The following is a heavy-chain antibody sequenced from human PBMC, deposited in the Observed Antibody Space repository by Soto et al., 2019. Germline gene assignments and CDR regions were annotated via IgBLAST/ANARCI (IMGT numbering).Heavy chain of an antibody. V-gene: IGHV4-61*01. J-gene: IGHJ1*01. D-gene: IGHD3-22*01. Sequence: PSETLSLTCTVSGASVSGGSHYWTWIRQAPGKPQDWVGYIYNSGTTYYSPSLESRVTISVDTSRNQFSLKLNSVTAADTAVYYCASPAYYDSSGYYFHHWGQGTLVTVSS. CDR2: IYNSGTT. CDR3: ASPAYYDSSGYYFHH. CDR1: GASVSGGSHY.